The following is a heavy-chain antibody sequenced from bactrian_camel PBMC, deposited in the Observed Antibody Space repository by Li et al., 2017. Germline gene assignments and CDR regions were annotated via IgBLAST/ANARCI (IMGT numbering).Heavy chain of an antibody. CDR2: FDSIGAT. CDR3: AALKCSDVSSLMIMVRAADARY. CDR1: GDMYGSYWST. J-gene: IGHJ4*01. D-gene: IGHD1*01. V-gene: IGHV3S55*01. Sequence: HVQLVESGGASVQAGGSLKLSCTATGDMYGSYWSTACMGWFRQRPGEARELVASFDSIGATDYSDFVKGRFTISQNNAKHTLYLEMSNLKPADTGMYSCAALKCSDVSSLMIMVRAADARYWGQGTQVTVS.